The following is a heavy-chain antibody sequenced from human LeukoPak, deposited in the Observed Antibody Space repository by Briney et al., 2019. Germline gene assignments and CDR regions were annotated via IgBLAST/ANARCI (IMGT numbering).Heavy chain of an antibody. CDR1: GGSISSGSYY. CDR3: ARSPTVFGVVYMDV. Sequence: SETLPLTCTASGGSISSGSYYWSWIRQPAGKGLEWIGRIYTSGSTNYNPSLKSRVTISVDTSKNQFSLKLSSVTAADTAVYYCARSPTVFGVVYMDVWGKGTTVTVSS. V-gene: IGHV4-61*02. CDR2: IYTSGST. J-gene: IGHJ6*03. D-gene: IGHD3-3*01.